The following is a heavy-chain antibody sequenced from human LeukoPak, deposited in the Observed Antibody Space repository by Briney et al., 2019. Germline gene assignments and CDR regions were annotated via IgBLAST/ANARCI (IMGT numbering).Heavy chain of an antibody. CDR3: ARDYYDSSGYYGYYYYGMDV. CDR1: GFTFSSYW. Sequence: GGSLRLSCAASGFTFSSYWMSWVRQAPGKGLEWVANIKQDGSEKYYVDSVKGRFTISRDNAKNSLYLQMNSLRAEDTAVYYCARDYYDSSGYYGYYYYGMDVWGQGTTVTVSS. V-gene: IGHV3-7*01. CDR2: IKQDGSEK. D-gene: IGHD3-22*01. J-gene: IGHJ6*02.